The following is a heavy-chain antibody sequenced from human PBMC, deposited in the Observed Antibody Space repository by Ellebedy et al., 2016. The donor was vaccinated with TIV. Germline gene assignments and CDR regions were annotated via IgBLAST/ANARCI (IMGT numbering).Heavy chain of an antibody. Sequence: PGGSLRLSCAASGFNFRSYWMAWVRQAPRKGLEWVAKIRQEGDEIYYVESVKGRFTISRDNAKNSLFLQMNGLRVEDTAVYYCARRASYGDYAVQVNPWFDPWGQGTLVTVSS. V-gene: IGHV3-7*01. CDR3: ARRASYGDYAVQVNPWFDP. CDR1: GFNFRSYW. J-gene: IGHJ5*02. D-gene: IGHD4-17*01. CDR2: IRQEGDEI.